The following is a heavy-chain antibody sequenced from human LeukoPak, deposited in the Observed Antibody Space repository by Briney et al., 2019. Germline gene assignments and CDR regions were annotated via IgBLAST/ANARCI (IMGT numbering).Heavy chain of an antibody. CDR3: ATVPIFGVVIIQNWFDP. J-gene: IGHJ5*02. CDR2: FDPEDGET. V-gene: IGHV1-24*01. D-gene: IGHD3-3*01. CDR1: GYTLTELS. Sequence: ASVKVSCTVSGYTLTELSMHWVRQAPGKGLEWMGGFDPEDGETIYAQKFQGRVTMTEDTSTDTAYMELSSLRSEDTAVYYCATVPIFGVVIIQNWFDPWGQGTLVTVSS.